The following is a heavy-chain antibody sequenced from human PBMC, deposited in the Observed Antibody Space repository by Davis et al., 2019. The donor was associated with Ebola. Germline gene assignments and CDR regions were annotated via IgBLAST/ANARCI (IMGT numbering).Heavy chain of an antibody. V-gene: IGHV4-59*12. D-gene: IGHD6-19*01. CDR2: VYYGKA. CDR3: ARLGYSSSFMDV. Sequence: PSETLSLTCTVSGDSISRYYWSWIRQAPGKTLEWIGYVYYGKAIYNPSLKSRVTIFSDTSKNSFSLRLSSVSAADTAVYYCARLGYSSSFMDVWGTGTTVIVSS. J-gene: IGHJ6*03. CDR1: GDSISRYY.